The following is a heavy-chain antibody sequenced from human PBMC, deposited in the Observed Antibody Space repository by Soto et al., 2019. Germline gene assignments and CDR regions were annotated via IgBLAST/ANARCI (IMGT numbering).Heavy chain of an antibody. CDR1: AGSIRSGDYY. V-gene: IGHV4-30-4*01. Sequence: SETLSLTCTVSAGSIRSGDYYWTWIRQPPGKGLEWIGYIDHSGSAYYNPSLKSRATISIDTSNNQFSLKMTSVTAADTAVYYCARDRTQYSYGPFDPWGQGTLVTVSS. CDR2: IDHSGSA. D-gene: IGHD5-18*01. J-gene: IGHJ5*02. CDR3: ARDRTQYSYGPFDP.